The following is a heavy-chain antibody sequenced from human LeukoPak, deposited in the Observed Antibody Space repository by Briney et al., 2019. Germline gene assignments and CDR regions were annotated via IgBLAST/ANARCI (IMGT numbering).Heavy chain of an antibody. CDR1: GFTFSRRE. V-gene: IGHV3-48*03. D-gene: IGHD2-2*01. CDR3: VRGGFCSSSICYSFNAFDV. J-gene: IGHJ3*01. Sequence: GGSLRLSCRASGFTFSRREMNWVRQAPGKGLEWLSYISNGGDNIYYADPMKGRFTISRDNAKNSLFLQMYSLRAEDTAVYYCVRGGFCSSSICYSFNAFDVWGQGTTVTVSP. CDR2: ISNGGDNI.